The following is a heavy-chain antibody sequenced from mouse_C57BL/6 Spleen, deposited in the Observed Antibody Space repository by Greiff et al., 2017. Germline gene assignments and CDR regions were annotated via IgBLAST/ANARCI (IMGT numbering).Heavy chain of an antibody. V-gene: IGHV1-7*01. Sequence: QVQLQQSGAELAKPGASVRLSCKASGYTFTSYWMHWVKQRPGQGLEWIGYINPSSGYTKYNQKFKDKATLTADKSSSTAYMQLSSLTYEDSAVYYCARGGTTVVAFYYYAMDYWGQGTSVTVSS. D-gene: IGHD1-1*01. CDR2: INPSSGYT. CDR3: ARGGTTVVAFYYYAMDY. CDR1: GYTFTSYW. J-gene: IGHJ4*01.